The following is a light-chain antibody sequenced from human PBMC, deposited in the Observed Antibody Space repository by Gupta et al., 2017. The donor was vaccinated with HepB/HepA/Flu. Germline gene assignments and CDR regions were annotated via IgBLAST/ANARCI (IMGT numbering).Light chain of an antibody. V-gene: IGKV3-11*01. Sequence: EIVLTQSPATLSLSPGERATLSFRARQSVSGYLEWLTQKAGQAPRLLIYDASDMAMGIPARFSGRGSGTCFTLTMRSLELGDSAVYYFQHRCNWPVCSFGPGTKMEIK. CDR3: QHRCNWPVCS. CDR2: DAS. J-gene: IGKJ2*04. CDR1: QSVSGY.